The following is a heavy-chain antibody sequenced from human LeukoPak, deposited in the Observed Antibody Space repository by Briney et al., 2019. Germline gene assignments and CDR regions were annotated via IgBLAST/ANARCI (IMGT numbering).Heavy chain of an antibody. D-gene: IGHD2-2*03. CDR2: INHSGST. CDR1: GGSFSGYY. CDR3: ARSGLGYCSSTSCSSWFDP. V-gene: IGHV4-34*01. Sequence: KSSETLSLTCAVYGGSFSGYYWSWIRQPPGKGLEWIGEINHSGSTNYNPSLKSRVTISVDTSKNQFSLKLSSVTAADTAVYYCARSGLGYCSSTSCSSWFDPWGQGTLVTVSS. J-gene: IGHJ5*02.